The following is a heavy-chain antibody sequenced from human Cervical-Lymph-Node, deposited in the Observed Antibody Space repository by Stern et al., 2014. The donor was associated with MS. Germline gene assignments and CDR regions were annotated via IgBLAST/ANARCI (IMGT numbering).Heavy chain of an antibody. CDR3: ARDNGLRVEQFFDY. V-gene: IGHV4-31*03. D-gene: IGHD4-17*01. CDR2: ISYSGNT. J-gene: IGHJ4*02. CDR1: GASLSSLNYY. Sequence: QLVQSGPGLVKPSQTLSLTCTVSGASLSSLNYYWTWIRQRPGKGLEWIGFISYSGNTNYNPSLKSRISVSADSSKTQFSLRLTSVTAADTAVYYCARDNGLRVEQFFDYWGQGILVTVSS.